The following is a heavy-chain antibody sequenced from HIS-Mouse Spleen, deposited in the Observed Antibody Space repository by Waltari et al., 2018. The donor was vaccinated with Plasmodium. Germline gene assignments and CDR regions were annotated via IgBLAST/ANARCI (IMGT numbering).Heavy chain of an antibody. D-gene: IGHD6-13*01. V-gene: IGHV3-7*01. CDR2: IKQDGSEK. CDR1: GFPFSSYW. Sequence: EVQLVESGGGLVQPGGSLSLSWARSGFPFSSYWMSWVRQAPGKGLEWVANIKQDGSEKYYVDSVKGRFTISRDNAKNSLYLQMNSLRAEDTAVYYCASSWYWYFDLWGRGTLVTVSS. CDR3: ASSWYWYFDL. J-gene: IGHJ2*01.